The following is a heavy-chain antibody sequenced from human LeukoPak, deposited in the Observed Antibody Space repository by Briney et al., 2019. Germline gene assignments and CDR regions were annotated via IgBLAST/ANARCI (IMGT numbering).Heavy chain of an antibody. J-gene: IGHJ4*02. CDR1: GFTFSSYS. V-gene: IGHV3-21*01. CDR3: ARDVDTAYPDY. D-gene: IGHD5-18*01. CDR2: ISSSSSYI. Sequence: PGGSLRLSCPASGFTFSSYSMNWVRQAPGKGLEGVSSISSSSSYIYYADSVKGRFTISRDNAKNSLYLQMNSLRAEDTAVYYCARDVDTAYPDYWGQGTLVTVSS.